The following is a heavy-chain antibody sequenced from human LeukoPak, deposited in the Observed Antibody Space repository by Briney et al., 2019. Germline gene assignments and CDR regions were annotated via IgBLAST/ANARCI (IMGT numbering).Heavy chain of an antibody. Sequence: GGSLRLSCAASGFTFSSYAMHWVRQAPGKGLEWVAVISYDGSNKYYADSVKGRFTISRDNSKNTLYLQMNSLRSEDTAVYYCARAGVTIFGADGMDVWGQGTTVTVSS. CDR3: ARAGVTIFGADGMDV. CDR1: GFTFSSYA. D-gene: IGHD3-3*01. V-gene: IGHV3-30-3*01. J-gene: IGHJ6*02. CDR2: ISYDGSNK.